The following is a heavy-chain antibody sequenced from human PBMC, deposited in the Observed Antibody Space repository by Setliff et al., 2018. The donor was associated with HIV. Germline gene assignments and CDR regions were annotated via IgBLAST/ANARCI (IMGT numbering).Heavy chain of an antibody. CDR3: ARWHPPYGFWEEDY. V-gene: IGHV4-4*08. J-gene: IGHJ4*02. CDR2: IETTGTV. D-gene: IGHD3-10*01. Sequence: SETLSLTCNLSGDSIRSQFWTWIRRTPGKGLEWIASIETTGTVNYSPSLKSRVSISLDPSRSQFSLTLRSVTAADTAVYYCARWHPPYGFWEEDYWGQGTLVTVSS. CDR1: GDSIRSQF.